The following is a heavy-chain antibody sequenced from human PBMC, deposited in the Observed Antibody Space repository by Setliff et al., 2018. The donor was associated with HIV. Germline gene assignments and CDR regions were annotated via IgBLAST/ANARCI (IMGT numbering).Heavy chain of an antibody. CDR3: ARGYSSSYYFDY. J-gene: IGHJ4*02. D-gene: IGHD6-13*01. CDR2: INHSGRI. Sequence: SETLSLTCAVYGGSFSGYYWSWIRRPPGKGLEWIGEINHSGRINCNPSLKSRVTVSVDTSKNQFSLKLSSVTAADTAVYYCARGYSSSYYFDYWGQGTLVTVSS. CDR1: GGSFSGYY. V-gene: IGHV4-34*01.